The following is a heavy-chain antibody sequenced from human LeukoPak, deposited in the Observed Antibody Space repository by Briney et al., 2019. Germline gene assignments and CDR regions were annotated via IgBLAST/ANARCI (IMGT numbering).Heavy chain of an antibody. Sequence: GGSLRLSCTASGFTFGDYSMSWVRQAPGKGLEWVGFIRSKAYGGTTEYAASVKGRFTISRDDYKSIAYLQMNSLKTEDTAVYYCTRDVKSSGWPVPFDYWGQGTLVTVSS. CDR1: GFTFGDYS. CDR2: IRSKAYGGTT. J-gene: IGHJ4*02. CDR3: TRDVKSSGWPVPFDY. D-gene: IGHD6-19*01. V-gene: IGHV3-49*04.